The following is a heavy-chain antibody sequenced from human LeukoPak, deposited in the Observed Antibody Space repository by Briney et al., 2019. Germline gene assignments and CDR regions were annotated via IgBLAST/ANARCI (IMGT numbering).Heavy chain of an antibody. CDR1: GGSISSSIYY. D-gene: IGHD3-3*01. CDR2: IYYSGST. Sequence: PSETLSLTCTVSGGSISSSIYYWGWIRQPPGKGLEWIGSIYYSGSTYYNPSLKSRVTISVDTSKNQFSLKLSSVTAADTAVYYCARDLRYTSIFGVVIGNNWFDPWGQGTLVTVSS. CDR3: ARDLRYTSIFGVVIGNNWFDP. V-gene: IGHV4-39*07. J-gene: IGHJ5*02.